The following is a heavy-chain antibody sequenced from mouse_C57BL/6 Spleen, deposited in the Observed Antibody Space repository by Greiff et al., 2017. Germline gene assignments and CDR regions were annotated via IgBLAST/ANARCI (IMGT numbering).Heavy chain of an antibody. CDR2: IYPRSGNT. CDR3: ARYSPDAMDY. J-gene: IGHJ4*01. D-gene: IGHD3-1*01. CDR1: GYTFTSYG. V-gene: IGHV1-81*01. Sequence: QVQLKQSGAELARPGASVKLSCKASGYTFTSYGISWVKQRTGQGLEWIGEIYPRSGNTYYNEKFKGKATLTADKSSSTAYMELRSLTSEDSAVYFCARYSPDAMDYWGQGTSVTVSS.